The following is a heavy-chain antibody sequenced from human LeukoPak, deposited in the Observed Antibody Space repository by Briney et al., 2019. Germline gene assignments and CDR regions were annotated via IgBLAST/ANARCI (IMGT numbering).Heavy chain of an antibody. J-gene: IGHJ3*02. CDR3: ARGRTRYYYDSSGYSWAFDI. CDR1: GGSINSYY. CDR2: ISYSGNT. V-gene: IGHV4-59*01. Sequence: SETLSLTCTVSGGSINSYYWSWIGQPTGKGLEWIGYISYSGNTNYNPSLKSRVTISVDTSKNQFSLKLSSVTAADTAVYYCARGRTRYYYDSSGYSWAFDIWGQGTMVTVSS. D-gene: IGHD3-22*01.